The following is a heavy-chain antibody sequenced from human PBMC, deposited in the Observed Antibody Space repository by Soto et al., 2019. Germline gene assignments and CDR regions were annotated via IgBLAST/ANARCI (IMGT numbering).Heavy chain of an antibody. J-gene: IGHJ1*01. CDR3: ARVGDSSGYYSRYFQH. CDR2: IIPIFGTA. D-gene: IGHD3-22*01. V-gene: IGHV1-69*13. Sequence: SVKVSCKASGGTFSSYAISWVRQAPGQGLEWMGGIIPIFGTANYAQKFQGRVTITADESTSTAYMELSSLRSEDTAVYYCARVGDSSGYYSRYFQHWGQGTLVTVSS. CDR1: GGTFSSYA.